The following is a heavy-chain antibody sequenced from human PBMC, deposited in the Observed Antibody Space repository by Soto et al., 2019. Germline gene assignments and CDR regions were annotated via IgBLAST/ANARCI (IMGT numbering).Heavy chain of an antibody. D-gene: IGHD1-26*01. Sequence: GASVKVSCKASGYTFSIYYLHWVRQAPGQGLEWMGGIIPIFGTANYAQKFQGRVTITADESTSTAYMELRSLRSDDTAVYYCARASGSPYWFDPWGQGTLVTVSS. CDR1: GYTFSIYY. J-gene: IGHJ5*02. CDR2: IIPIFGTA. V-gene: IGHV1-69*13. CDR3: ARASGSPYWFDP.